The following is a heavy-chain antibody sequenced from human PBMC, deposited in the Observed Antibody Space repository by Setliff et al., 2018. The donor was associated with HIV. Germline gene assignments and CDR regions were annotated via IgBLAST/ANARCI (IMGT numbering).Heavy chain of an antibody. CDR1: GDSISSYY. CDR3: ARQVGNKVLFDS. D-gene: IGHD7-27*01. V-gene: IGHV4-59*01. CDR2: IYYSGST. J-gene: IGHJ4*02. Sequence: SETLSLTCTVSGDSISSYYWSWIRHPPEKGLEWIGYIYYSGSTNYNPSLKSRVTISVDTSKNQFSLKLSSVTAADTAVYYCARQVGNKVLFDSWGQGTLVTVSS.